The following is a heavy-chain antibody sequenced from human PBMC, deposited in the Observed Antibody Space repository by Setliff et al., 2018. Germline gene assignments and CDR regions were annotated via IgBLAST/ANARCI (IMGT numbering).Heavy chain of an antibody. D-gene: IGHD7-27*01. V-gene: IGHV3-49*04. CDR2: IRSKVYGATT. Sequence: GESLKISCSTSGFTFRDYAMSWVRQAPGKGLEWVGFIRSKVYGATTEYAASVKGRFTISRDDSKSIAYLHMNSLKADDTAVYFCSRENWGVDYWGQGTLVTVSS. CDR3: SRENWGVDY. CDR1: GFTFRDYA. J-gene: IGHJ4*02.